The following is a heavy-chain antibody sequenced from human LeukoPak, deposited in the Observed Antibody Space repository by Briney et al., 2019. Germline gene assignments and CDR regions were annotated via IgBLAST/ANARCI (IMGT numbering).Heavy chain of an antibody. CDR2: TNNSGST. CDR1: VGSFSGYY. CDR3: ARGLYYGSGSYYNDY. V-gene: IGHV4-34*01. D-gene: IGHD3-10*01. J-gene: IGHJ4*02. Sequence: SETLSLTCAVYVGSFSGYYWSWIRQPPGKGLEWIGETNNSGSTNSNPSLHSRVTLSVDTSKNQFSLQLSSVNAADTAVYYCARGLYYGSGSYYNDYWGQGTLVTVSS.